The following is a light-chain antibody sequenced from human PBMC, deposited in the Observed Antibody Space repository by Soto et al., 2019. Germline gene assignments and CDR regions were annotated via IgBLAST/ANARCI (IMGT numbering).Light chain of an antibody. V-gene: IGKV3-15*01. CDR3: QQYNNWRT. CDR1: QSVNTN. Sequence: ETVMTQSPATLSVSPGERATLSCRASQSVNTNLAWYQQKPGQAPRLLIYGASTRATGIPARFSGSGSGTEFTLTISSLQSEDFAVYYCQQYNNWRTFGQGTKLEIK. CDR2: GAS. J-gene: IGKJ2*01.